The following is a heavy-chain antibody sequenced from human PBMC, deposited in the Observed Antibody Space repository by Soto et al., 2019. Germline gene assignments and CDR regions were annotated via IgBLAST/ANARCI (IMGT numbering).Heavy chain of an antibody. D-gene: IGHD3-3*01. V-gene: IGHV1-18*01. J-gene: IGHJ6*02. CDR3: ARDLDDFWSGYSINCGMDV. Sequence: GASVKVSCKASGYTFASYGISWVRQAPGQGLEWMGWISAYDGNTNYAQKLQGRVTMTTDTSTSTAYMELRSLRPDDTAVYYCARDLDDFWSGYSINCGMDVWGQVTTVTVSS. CDR2: ISAYDGNT. CDR1: GYTFASYG.